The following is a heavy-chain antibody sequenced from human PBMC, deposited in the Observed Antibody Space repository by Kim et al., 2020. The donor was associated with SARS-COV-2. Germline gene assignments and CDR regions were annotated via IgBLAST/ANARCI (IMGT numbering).Heavy chain of an antibody. J-gene: IGHJ4*02. V-gene: IGHV3-30*02. D-gene: IGHD3-22*01. Sequence: VKGRFTISRDNSKNMLYLQMNSLRAEDTAVYYCAKDTYYYDSSGYSDFDYWGQGTLVTVSS. CDR3: AKDTYYYDSSGYSDFDY.